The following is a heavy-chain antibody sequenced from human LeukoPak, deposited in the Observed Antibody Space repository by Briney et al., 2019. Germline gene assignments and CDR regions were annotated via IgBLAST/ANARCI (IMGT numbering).Heavy chain of an antibody. CDR2: IIPILGIA. J-gene: IGHJ4*02. V-gene: IGHV1-69*04. Sequence: SVKVSCKASGGTFSSYAISWVRQAPGQGLEWMGRIIPILGIANYAQKFQGRVTITADKSTSTAYMELSNLRSEDTAVYYCAREGSSSSDYLGQGTLVTVSS. D-gene: IGHD6-13*01. CDR3: AREGSSSSDY. CDR1: GGTFSSYA.